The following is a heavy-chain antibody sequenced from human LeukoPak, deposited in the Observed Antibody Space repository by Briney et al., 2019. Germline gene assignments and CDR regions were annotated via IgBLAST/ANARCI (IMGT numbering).Heavy chain of an antibody. CDR3: ARGSRRCSGCAFAFDI. CDR1: GYTFTSYG. Sequence: ASVKVSCKASGYTFTSYGISWVRQAPGQGLEWMGWISAYNGNTNYAQMLQGRVTMTTDTSTSTAYMELRSLRSDDTAVYYCARGSRRCSGCAFAFDIWGQGTMVTVSS. D-gene: IGHD6-19*01. V-gene: IGHV1-18*01. CDR2: ISAYNGNT. J-gene: IGHJ3*02.